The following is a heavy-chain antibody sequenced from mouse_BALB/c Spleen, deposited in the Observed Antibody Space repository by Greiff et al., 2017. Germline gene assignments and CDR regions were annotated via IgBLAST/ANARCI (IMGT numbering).Heavy chain of an antibody. CDR3: ARGYDGVYYAMDY. V-gene: IGHV1-20*01. D-gene: IGHD2-14*01. CDR1: GYSFTGYF. CDR2: INPYNGDT. Sequence: EVQLQQSGPELVKPGASVKISCKASGYSFTGYFMNWVKQSHGKSLEWIGRINPYNGDTFYNQKFKGKATLTADKSSSTAYMQLSSLTSEDSAVYFCARGYDGVYYAMDYWGQGTSVTVSS. J-gene: IGHJ4*01.